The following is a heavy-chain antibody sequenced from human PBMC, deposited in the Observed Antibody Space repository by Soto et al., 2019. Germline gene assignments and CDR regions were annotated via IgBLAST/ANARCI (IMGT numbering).Heavy chain of an antibody. J-gene: IGHJ6*02. CDR3: ARYLLQQLALGYDYYGMDV. D-gene: IGHD6-13*01. Sequence: SVKVSCKASGGTFSSYAISWVRQAPGQGLEWMGGIIPIFGTANYAQKFQGRVTITADESTSTAYMELSSLRSEDTAVYYCARYLLQQLALGYDYYGMDVWGQGTKGTVS. CDR1: GGTFSSYA. V-gene: IGHV1-69*13. CDR2: IIPIFGTA.